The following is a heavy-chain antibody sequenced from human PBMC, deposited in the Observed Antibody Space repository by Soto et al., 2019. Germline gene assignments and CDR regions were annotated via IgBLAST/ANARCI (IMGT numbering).Heavy chain of an antibody. CDR3: ARVRCTNALCPLDY. Sequence: PSETLSLTCTVSGYAISSGYYWGWVRQPPGKGLEWIGSIYHYGTTYYNPSLKSRVTVSVHTSENQFSLNLRSVTAADTAFYYCARVRCTNALCPLDYWGQGALVTVS. D-gene: IGHD2-8*01. J-gene: IGHJ4*02. CDR2: IYHYGTT. V-gene: IGHV4-38-2*02. CDR1: GYAISSGYY.